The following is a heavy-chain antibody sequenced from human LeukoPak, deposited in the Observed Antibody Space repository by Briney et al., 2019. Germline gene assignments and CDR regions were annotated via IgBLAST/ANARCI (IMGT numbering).Heavy chain of an antibody. CDR1: GYTFTGYY. CDR2: INPNSGGT. CDR3: ARVHSGSYRGGYFDY. J-gene: IGHJ4*02. D-gene: IGHD1-26*01. Sequence: ASVNVSCKASGYTFTGYYMHWVRQAPGHGLEWMGWINPNSGGTNYAQKFQGRVTMTRDTSISTAYMELSRLRSDDTAVYYCARVHSGSYRGGYFDYWGQGNRVTVSS. V-gene: IGHV1-2*02.